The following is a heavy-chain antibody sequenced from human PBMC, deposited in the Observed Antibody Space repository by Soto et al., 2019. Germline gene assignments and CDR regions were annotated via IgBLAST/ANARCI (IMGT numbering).Heavy chain of an antibody. V-gene: IGHV4-39*01. CDR3: ARGHGGITVFGAPGHFDY. CDR2: THYSGST. D-gene: IGHD3-3*01. J-gene: IGHJ4*02. CDR1: GGSISSSNHY. Sequence: SETLSLTCTVSGGSISSSNHYWGWIRQAPGQGLEWIGNTHYSGSTYYNPSLKSRVTISVDTPKNQFSVKLGSVTAADTAVYYCARGHGGITVFGAPGHFDYWGQGTLVTVSS.